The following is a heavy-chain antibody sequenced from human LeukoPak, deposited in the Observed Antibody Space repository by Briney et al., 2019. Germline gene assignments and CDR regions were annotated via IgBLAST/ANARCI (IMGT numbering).Heavy chain of an antibody. V-gene: IGHV4-59*01. D-gene: IGHD1-26*01. CDR3: ARAGATDDWFDP. Sequence: SETLSLTCTVSGGSISSYYWSWIRQPPGKGLEWIGYIYYSGSTNYNPSLKSQVTISVDTSKNQFSLKLSSVTAADTAVYYCARAGATDDWFDPWGQGTLVTVSS. CDR2: IYYSGST. CDR1: GGSISSYY. J-gene: IGHJ5*02.